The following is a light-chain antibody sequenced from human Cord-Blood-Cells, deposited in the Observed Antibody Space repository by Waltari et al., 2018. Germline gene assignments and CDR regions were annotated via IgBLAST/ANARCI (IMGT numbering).Light chain of an antibody. CDR1: SSNIGSNT. Sequence: QSVLTQPPSASGTPGQRVTISCSGSSSNIGSNTVNWYQQLPGTAPKLLIYSNKQRPSGVPDRFSGSKSGTSASLAISGLQSDDEADYYCAAWDDSLNGWVFGGGTELTVL. CDR2: SNK. V-gene: IGLV1-44*01. J-gene: IGLJ3*02. CDR3: AAWDDSLNGWV.